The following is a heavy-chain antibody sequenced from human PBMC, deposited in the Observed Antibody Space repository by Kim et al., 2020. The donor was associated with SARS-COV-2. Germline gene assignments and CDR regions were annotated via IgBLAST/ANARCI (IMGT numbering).Heavy chain of an antibody. CDR3: AKEYHCSGGSCSDY. V-gene: IGHV3-23*01. D-gene: IGHD2-15*01. Sequence: ADAVEGRFTISRDNSKNTLYLQMNSLRAEDTAVYYCAKEYHCSGGSCSDYWGQGTLVTVSS. J-gene: IGHJ4*02.